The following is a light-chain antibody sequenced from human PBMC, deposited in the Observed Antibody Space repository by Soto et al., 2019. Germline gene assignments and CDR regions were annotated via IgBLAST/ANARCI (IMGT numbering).Light chain of an antibody. V-gene: IGLV2-14*01. CDR3: SSYTRSSSYV. Sequence: QSVLTQPASVSGSPGQSITISCTGTSSDVGGYNYVSWYQQHAGKAPKLMIYDVSNRHSGVSNRFSGSKSGNTASLTISGLQAEDEADYYCSSYTRSSSYVFGTGTKLTVL. J-gene: IGLJ1*01. CDR2: DVS. CDR1: SSDVGGYNY.